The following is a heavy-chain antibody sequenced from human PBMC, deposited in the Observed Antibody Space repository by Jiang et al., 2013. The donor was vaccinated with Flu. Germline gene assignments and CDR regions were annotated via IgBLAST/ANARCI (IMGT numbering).Heavy chain of an antibody. CDR1: GYTFTSYY. D-gene: IGHD6-13*01. Sequence: CKASGYTFTSYYMHWVRQAPGQGLEWMGIINPSGGSTSYAQKFQGRVTMTRDTSTSTVYMELSSLRSEDTAVYYCARDSSSFLGEGYFDYWGQGTLVTVSS. CDR3: ARDSSSFLGEGYFDY. CDR2: INPSGGST. V-gene: IGHV1-46*01. J-gene: IGHJ4*02.